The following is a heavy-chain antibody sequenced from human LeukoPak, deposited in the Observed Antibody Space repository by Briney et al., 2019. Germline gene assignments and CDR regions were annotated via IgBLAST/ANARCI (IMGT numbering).Heavy chain of an antibody. CDR2: MNPNSGNT. CDR1: GYTFTSYD. J-gene: IGHJ5*02. Sequence: ASVKVSCKASGYTFTSYDINWVRQATGQGLEWMGWMNPNSGNTGYAQKFQGRVTMTRDTSISTAYMELSRLRSDDTAVYYCARDVDCSSTSCLSWFDPWGQGTLVTVSS. CDR3: ARDVDCSSTSCLSWFDP. D-gene: IGHD2-2*01. V-gene: IGHV1-8*01.